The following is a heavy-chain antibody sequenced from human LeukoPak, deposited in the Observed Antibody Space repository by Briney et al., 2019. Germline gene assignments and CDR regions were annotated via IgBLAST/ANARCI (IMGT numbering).Heavy chain of an antibody. V-gene: IGHV3-21*01. CDR1: GFTFSSYS. Sequence: GGSPRLSCAASGFTFSSYSMNWVRQAPGKGLEWVSPISSSSSYIYYADSVKGRFTISRDNAKNSLYLQMNSLRAEDTAVYYCASRQPLLTRWGQGTLVTVSS. D-gene: IGHD2-21*02. CDR3: ASRQPLLTR. CDR2: ISSSSSYI. J-gene: IGHJ4*02.